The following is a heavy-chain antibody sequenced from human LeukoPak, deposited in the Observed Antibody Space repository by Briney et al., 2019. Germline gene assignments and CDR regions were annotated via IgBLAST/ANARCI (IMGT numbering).Heavy chain of an antibody. J-gene: IGHJ2*01. CDR2: INNDGGSI. CDR3: ARVGTNWYFDL. D-gene: IGHD3-10*01. CDR1: GFTFSSYW. V-gene: IGHV3-74*01. Sequence: GGSLRLSCAASGFTFSSYWMHWVRQAPGKGLVWVSHINNDGGSITYADSVKGRFTISRDNAKNTVFLQMNSLRAEDTAVYYCARVGTNWYFDLWGRGALVTVS.